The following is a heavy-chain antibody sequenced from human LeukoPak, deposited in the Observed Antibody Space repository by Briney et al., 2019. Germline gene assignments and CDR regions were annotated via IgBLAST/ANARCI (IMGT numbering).Heavy chain of an antibody. Sequence: ASVKVSCKASGYTFTGYYMHWVRQAPGQGLEWMGWINPNSGGTNYAQKFQGRVTMTRDTPISTAHMELSRLRSDDTAVYYCARDRYGSGSYLFDYWGQGTLVTVSS. CDR1: GYTFTGYY. J-gene: IGHJ4*02. CDR2: INPNSGGT. D-gene: IGHD3-10*01. V-gene: IGHV1-2*02. CDR3: ARDRYGSGSYLFDY.